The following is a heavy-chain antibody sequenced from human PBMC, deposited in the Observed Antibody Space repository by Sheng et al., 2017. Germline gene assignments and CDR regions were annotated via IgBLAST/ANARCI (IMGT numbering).Heavy chain of an antibody. CDR3: ARPHYDFWSGYYY. CDR2: IYHSGST. V-gene: IGHV4-38-2*01. Sequence: QVQLQESGPGLVKPSETLSLTCAVSGYSISSGYYWGWIRQPPGKGLEWIGSIYHSGSTYYNPSLKSRVTISVDTSKNQFSLNLSSVTAADTAVYYCARPHYDFWSGYYYWGQGTLVTVSS. CDR1: GYSISSGYY. J-gene: IGHJ4*02. D-gene: IGHD3-3*01.